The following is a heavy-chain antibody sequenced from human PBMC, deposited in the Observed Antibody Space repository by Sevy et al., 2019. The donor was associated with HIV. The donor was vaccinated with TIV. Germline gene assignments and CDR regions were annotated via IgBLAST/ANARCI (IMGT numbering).Heavy chain of an antibody. CDR1: GFTFDDYT. D-gene: IGHD6-13*01. CDR3: AKSGIAAAGTPDYYYYGMDV. J-gene: IGHJ6*02. V-gene: IGHV3-43*01. CDR2: ISWDGGST. Sequence: GGSLRLSCAASGFTFDDYTMHWVRQAPGKGLEWVSLISWDGGSTYYADSVKGRFTISRDNSKNSLYLQMNSLRTEDTALYYCAKSGIAAAGTPDYYYYGMDVWGQGTTVTVSS.